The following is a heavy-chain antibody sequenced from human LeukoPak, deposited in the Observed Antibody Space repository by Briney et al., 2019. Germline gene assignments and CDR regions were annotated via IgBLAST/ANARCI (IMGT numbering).Heavy chain of an antibody. CDR3: AKSTYYGDYGYYYGMDV. J-gene: IGHJ6*02. V-gene: IGHV3-23*01. CDR2: ISGSGGST. CDR1: GFTFSSYA. D-gene: IGHD4-17*01. Sequence: GASLRLSCAASGFTFSSYAMSWVRQAPGKGLEWVSAISGSGGSTYYADSVKGRFTISRDNSKNTLYLQMNSLRAEDTAVYYCAKSTYYGDYGYYYGMDVWGQGTTVTVSS.